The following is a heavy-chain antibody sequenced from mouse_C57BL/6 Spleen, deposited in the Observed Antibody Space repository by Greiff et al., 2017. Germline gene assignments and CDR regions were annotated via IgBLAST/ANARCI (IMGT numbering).Heavy chain of an antibody. J-gene: IGHJ2*01. Sequence: QVQLKESGAELVKPGASVKLSCKASGYTFTEYTIHWVKQRSGQGLEWIGWFYPGSGSIKYNEKFQDKATLTADKSSSTVYMELSRLTSEDSAVYFFARNEEGTGTNYFDYWGQGTTLTVSS. V-gene: IGHV1-62-2*01. CDR3: ARNEEGTGTNYFDY. CDR1: GYTFTEYT. CDR2: FYPGSGSI. D-gene: IGHD4-1*01.